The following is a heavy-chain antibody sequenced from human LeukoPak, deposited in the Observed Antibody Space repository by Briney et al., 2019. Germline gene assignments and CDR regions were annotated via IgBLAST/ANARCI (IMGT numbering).Heavy chain of an antibody. D-gene: IGHD4-17*01. V-gene: IGHV3-23*01. J-gene: IGHJ4*02. CDR3: AKDPYGDYVPFDY. CDR2: ISGSGGST. Sequence: GGSLRLSCAASGFTFSSYAMSWVRQAPGKGLESVSAISGSGGSTYYADSVKGRFTISRDNSKNTLYLQMNSLRAEDTAVYYCAKDPYGDYVPFDYWGQGTLVTVSS. CDR1: GFTFSSYA.